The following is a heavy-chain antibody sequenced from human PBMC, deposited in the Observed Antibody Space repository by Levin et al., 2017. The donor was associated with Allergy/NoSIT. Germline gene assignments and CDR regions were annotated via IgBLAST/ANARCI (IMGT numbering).Heavy chain of an antibody. V-gene: IGHV4-38-2*01. D-gene: IGHD6-13*01. J-gene: IGHJ4*02. CDR3: ARRAAAGLFDY. CDR2: IYHSGST. CDR1: GYSISSGYY. Sequence: SETLSLTCAVSGYSISSGYYWGWIRQPPGKGLEWIGSIYHSGSTYYNPSLKSRVTISVDTSKNQFSLKLSSVTAADTAVYYCARRAAAGLFDYWGQGTLVTVSS.